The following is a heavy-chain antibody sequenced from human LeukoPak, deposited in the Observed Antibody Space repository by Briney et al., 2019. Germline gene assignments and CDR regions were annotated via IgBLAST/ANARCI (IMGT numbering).Heavy chain of an antibody. V-gene: IGHV4-34*01. D-gene: IGHD3-16*01. CDR1: GGSFSGYY. Sequence: SETLSLTCAVYGGSFSGYYWSWIRQPPGKGLEWIGEINHSGSINYNPSLKSRVTISVDTSKNQFSLKVTSVTAADTAVYYCARDRYDYVWGSSNWFDPWGQGTLVTVSS. J-gene: IGHJ5*02. CDR2: INHSGSI. CDR3: ARDRYDYVWGSSNWFDP.